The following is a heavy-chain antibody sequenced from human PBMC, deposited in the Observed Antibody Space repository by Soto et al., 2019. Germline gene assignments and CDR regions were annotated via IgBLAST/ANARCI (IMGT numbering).Heavy chain of an antibody. CDR2: ISSSGNTI. Sequence: GGSLRLSCAASGFTFSSYSMNWVRRAPGKGLEWVSYISSSGNTIYNADSVKGRFTISRDNAKNSLYLQMNSLRDEDTAVYYCATGPSGAFDIWGQGTMVTVSS. D-gene: IGHD3-10*01. CDR3: ATGPSGAFDI. J-gene: IGHJ3*02. CDR1: GFTFSSYS. V-gene: IGHV3-48*02.